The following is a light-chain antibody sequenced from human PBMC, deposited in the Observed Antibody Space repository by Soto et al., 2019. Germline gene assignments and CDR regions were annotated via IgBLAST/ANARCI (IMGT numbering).Light chain of an antibody. Sequence: EVVLTQSPATLSLSPGERATLSCRASQSVTTYLAWYQQKPGQAPRLLIYDASNRATCIPARFSGSGSGTDFTLTLSSLEPEDFSVYYCQQRSNWPPVTFGGGTKVEIK. V-gene: IGKV3-11*01. CDR1: QSVTTY. CDR2: DAS. CDR3: QQRSNWPPVT. J-gene: IGKJ4*01.